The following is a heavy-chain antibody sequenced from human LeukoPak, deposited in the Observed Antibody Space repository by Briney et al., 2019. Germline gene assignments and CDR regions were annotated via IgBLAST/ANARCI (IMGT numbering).Heavy chain of an antibody. CDR2: INHSGST. D-gene: IGHD2-15*01. CDR1: GGSFSGYY. Sequence: PSETLSLTCAVYGGSFSGYYWSWIRQPSGKGLEWIGEINHSGSTNYNPSLKSRVTISVDTSKNQFSLKLSSVTAADTAVYYCAREGCSGGSCYPTYNWFDPWGQGTLVTVSS. CDR3: AREGCSGGSCYPTYNWFDP. J-gene: IGHJ5*02. V-gene: IGHV4-34*01.